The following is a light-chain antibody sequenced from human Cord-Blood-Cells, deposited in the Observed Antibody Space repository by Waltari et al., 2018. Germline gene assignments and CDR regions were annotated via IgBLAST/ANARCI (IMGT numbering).Light chain of an antibody. J-gene: IGKJ5*01. CDR3: QQYNNWPST. CDR1: QSVSSN. CDR2: GAS. V-gene: IGKV3-15*01. Sequence: EIVMTQSPATLSVSQGARATLSCRASQSVSSNLAWYQQKPGQAPRLLIYGASTRATGIPARFSGSGSGTEFTLTISSLQSEDFAVYYCQQYNNWPSTFGQGTRLEIK.